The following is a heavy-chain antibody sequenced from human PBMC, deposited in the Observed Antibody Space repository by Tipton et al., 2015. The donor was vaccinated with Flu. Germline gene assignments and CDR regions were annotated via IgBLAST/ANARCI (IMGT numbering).Heavy chain of an antibody. CDR3: ARGIAVAGNLWYFDL. V-gene: IGHV3-11*01. D-gene: IGHD6-19*01. CDR1: RFTFSDYY. J-gene: IGHJ2*01. CDR2: ISPGAYTN. Sequence: LRLSCAASRFTFSDYYMGWIRQAPGKGLEWVSCISPGAYTNYYADSVKGRFTISRDNAKNSLFLQMNSLRTEDTAVYYCARGIAVAGNLWYFDLWGRGTLVTVSS.